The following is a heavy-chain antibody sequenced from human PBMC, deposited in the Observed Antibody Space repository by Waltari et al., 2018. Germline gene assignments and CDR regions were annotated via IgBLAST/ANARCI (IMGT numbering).Heavy chain of an antibody. J-gene: IGHJ4*02. D-gene: IGHD3-10*01. V-gene: IGHV5-51*03. CDR2: IHRVGSDT. CDR1: GYSFPSYW. CDR3: ARRVTMVRGVIGGY. Sequence: EGQLVQSGAAVKKPGESLKISCKGPGYSFPSYWIGWVRQLPGKGLEWMGCIHRVGSDTSYSQSCQGQVTIAADTSISTAYLQWSSLKASDTAMYYCARRVTMVRGVIGGYWGPGTLVTVSS.